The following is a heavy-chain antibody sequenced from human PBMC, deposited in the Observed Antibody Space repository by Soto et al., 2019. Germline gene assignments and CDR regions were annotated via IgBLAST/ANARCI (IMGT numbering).Heavy chain of an antibody. CDR3: ARDASLYGDSRSAFDI. J-gene: IGHJ3*02. CDR1: GITFNNYA. Sequence: GGSLRPSCAASGITFNNYAMTWVRQAVGEGLEWVANIKRDGSAKYYVDSVKGRFTISRDNAKNSLYLQMNSLRAEDTAVYYCARDASLYGDSRSAFDIWGQGTMVTVSS. CDR2: IKRDGSAK. V-gene: IGHV3-7*01. D-gene: IGHD4-17*01.